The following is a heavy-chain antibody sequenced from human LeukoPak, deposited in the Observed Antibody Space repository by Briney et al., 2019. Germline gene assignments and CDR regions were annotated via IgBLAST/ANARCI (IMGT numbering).Heavy chain of an antibody. CDR1: GFTFSSYA. V-gene: IGHV3-23*01. J-gene: IGHJ4*02. CDR3: AKDDAVGGGFLDY. CDR2: IKGSGDNA. Sequence: GGSLRPSCVASGFTFSSYAMSCVRQAPGKGLEWVSRIKGSGDNADYADSVKGRFTISRDNSRNTLYLQMNSLRAEDASVYYCAKDDAVGGGFLDYWGQGTLVTVSS. D-gene: IGHD1-26*01.